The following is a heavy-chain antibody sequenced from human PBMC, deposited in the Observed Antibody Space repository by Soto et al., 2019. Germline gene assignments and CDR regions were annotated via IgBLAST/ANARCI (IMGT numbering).Heavy chain of an antibody. CDR3: ARGGDSYIDY. V-gene: IGHV3-7*03. J-gene: IGHJ4*02. CDR1: GFTFSSHW. CDR2: IKQEGGEK. Sequence: GGSLRLSCAPSGFTFSSHWMVWVRQPPGKGLEWVANIKQEGGEKSYVDSVKGRFTVSRDNAQNSLYLQMNSLRVEDTAMYYCARGGDSYIDYWGQGALVTVSS. D-gene: IGHD2-21*02.